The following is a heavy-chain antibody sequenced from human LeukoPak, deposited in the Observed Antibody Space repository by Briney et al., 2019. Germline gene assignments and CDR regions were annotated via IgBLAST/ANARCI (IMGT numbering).Heavy chain of an antibody. CDR1: GASISSYY. CDR2: IYYSGST. V-gene: IGHV4-59*07. Sequence: SDTLSLTCTVSGASISSYYWSWIRQPPGKGLEWIGYIYYSGSTLYNPSLRSRVTISTDTSKDQFSLRLTSVTAADTAVYYCASGPYPAAGTDHQFDYWGQGTLVTVSS. D-gene: IGHD6-13*01. J-gene: IGHJ4*02. CDR3: ASGPYPAAGTDHQFDY.